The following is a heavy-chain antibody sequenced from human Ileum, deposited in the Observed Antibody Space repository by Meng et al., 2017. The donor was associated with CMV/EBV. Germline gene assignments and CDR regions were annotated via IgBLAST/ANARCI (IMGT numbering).Heavy chain of an antibody. CDR2: ISAYNGNT. CDR1: SYTFTSDG. J-gene: IGHJ5*02. D-gene: IGHD3-3*01. CDR3: ARSGFWSGTQNWFDP. V-gene: IGHV1-18*01. Sequence: SSYTFTSDGISWVRQAPGKGLEWMGWISAYNGNTNDAQKLQGRVTMTTDASTSTAYMELRSLRSDDTAVYYCARSGFWSGTQNWFDPWGQGTLVTVSS.